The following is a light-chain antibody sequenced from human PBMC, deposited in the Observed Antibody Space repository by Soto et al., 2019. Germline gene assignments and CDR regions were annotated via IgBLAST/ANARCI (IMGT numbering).Light chain of an antibody. Sequence: DLQMTQSPSTLSASVGDRVTITCRASQSIENWLAWYQQKPGKAPKLFILKASTLEIGVPSRFSGSGSGTEFTLSISSLQHDDFATYFCQQYESFPRTFGQGTKVEIK. CDR2: KAS. J-gene: IGKJ1*01. V-gene: IGKV1-5*03. CDR3: QQYESFPRT. CDR1: QSIENW.